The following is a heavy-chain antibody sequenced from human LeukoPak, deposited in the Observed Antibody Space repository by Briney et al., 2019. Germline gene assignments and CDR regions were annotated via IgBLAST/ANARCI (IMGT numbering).Heavy chain of an antibody. V-gene: IGHV1-58*02. Sequence: SVKVSCKASGFTFTSSAMQWVRQAHGQRLEWIGWIVVGSGNTNYAQKFQERVTITRDMSTSTAYMELSSLRSEDTAVYYCAAGWVCSGGSCYYYFDYWGQGTLVTVSS. CDR1: GFTFTSSA. CDR3: AAGWVCSGGSCYYYFDY. CDR2: IVVGSGNT. D-gene: IGHD2-15*01. J-gene: IGHJ4*02.